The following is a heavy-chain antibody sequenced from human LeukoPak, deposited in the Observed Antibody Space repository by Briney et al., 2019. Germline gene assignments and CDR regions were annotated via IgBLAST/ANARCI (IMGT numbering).Heavy chain of an antibody. V-gene: IGHV1-2*02. Sequence: ASVKVSCMASGYTFTGYYMHWVRQAPGQGLEWMGWINPNSGGTNYAQKFQGRVTMTRDTSISTAYMELSRLRSDDTAVYYCARGWPVTVTRPYYYYYMDVWGKGTTVTVSS. J-gene: IGHJ6*03. CDR3: ARGWPVTVTRPYYYYYMDV. CDR2: INPNSGGT. D-gene: IGHD4-17*01. CDR1: GYTFTGYY.